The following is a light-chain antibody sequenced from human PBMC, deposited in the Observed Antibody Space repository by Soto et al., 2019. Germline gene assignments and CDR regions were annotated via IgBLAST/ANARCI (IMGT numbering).Light chain of an antibody. CDR2: GAS. J-gene: IGKJ1*01. V-gene: IGKV3-15*01. Sequence: DRVMTQAPASLSVSPGERATLSCRASQSVSSNLAWYQQKPGQAPRLLIYGASTGATGVPARFSGSGSGTDFTLTISSLQSEDFAVYYCQQYNNWPRTFGQGTKVDIK. CDR1: QSVSSN. CDR3: QQYNNWPRT.